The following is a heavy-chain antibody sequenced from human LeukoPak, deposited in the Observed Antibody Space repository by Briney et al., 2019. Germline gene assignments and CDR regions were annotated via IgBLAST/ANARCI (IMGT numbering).Heavy chain of an antibody. CDR2: LYYSGST. CDR3: ARDRRVEMATNSPRVHWYFDL. Sequence: TVSLTCTVSGGSISSGDYYWSWIRQPPGKGLEWIGYLYYSGSTYYNPSLKSRVTISVDTSKNQFSLKLSSVTAADTAVYYCARDRRVEMATNSPRVHWYFDLWGRARLASVSS. D-gene: IGHD5-24*01. J-gene: IGHJ2*01. V-gene: IGHV4-30-4*01. CDR1: GGSISSGDYY.